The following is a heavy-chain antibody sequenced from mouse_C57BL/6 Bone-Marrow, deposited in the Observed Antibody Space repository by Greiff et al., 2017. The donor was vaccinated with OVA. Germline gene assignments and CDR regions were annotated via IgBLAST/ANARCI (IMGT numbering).Heavy chain of an antibody. D-gene: IGHD4-1*01. V-gene: IGHV5-17*01. J-gene: IGHJ2*01. CDR3: ARRDWDDYFDY. CDR2: ISSGSSTI. Sequence: EVKLVESGGGLVKPGGSLKLSCAASGFTFSDYGMHWVRQAPEMGLEWVAYISSGSSTIYYADTVKGRFTISRDNAKNTLFLQMTSLRSEDTAMYYCARRDWDDYFDYWGQGTTLTVSS. CDR1: GFTFSDYG.